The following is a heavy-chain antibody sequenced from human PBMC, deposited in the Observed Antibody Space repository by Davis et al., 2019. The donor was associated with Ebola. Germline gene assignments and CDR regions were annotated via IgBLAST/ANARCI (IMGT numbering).Heavy chain of an antibody. Sequence: PGGSLRLSCAASGFTFDDYAMHWVRQAPGKGLEWVSGISWNSGSIGYADSVKGRFTISRDNAKYSLYLQMNSLRAEDTALYYCSGFHLYYYYGMDVWGQGTTVTVSS. V-gene: IGHV3-9*01. CDR3: SGFHLYYYYGMDV. CDR1: GFTFDDYA. D-gene: IGHD3-22*01. J-gene: IGHJ6*02. CDR2: ISWNSGSI.